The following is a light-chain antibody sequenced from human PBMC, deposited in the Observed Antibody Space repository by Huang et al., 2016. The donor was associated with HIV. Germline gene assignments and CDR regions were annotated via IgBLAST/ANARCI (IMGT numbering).Light chain of an antibody. CDR3: QQYGSSPPYT. Sequence: EIVLTQSPGTLSLSPGERASLSCRASQSVSRRYFAWYQQRPGQAPRLLIYETSIRATDIPDRFSGSGSVTDFTLTISRLEPEDFAIYYCQQYGSSPPYTFGQGTKLEIK. CDR2: ETS. V-gene: IGKV3-20*01. CDR1: QSVSRRY. J-gene: IGKJ2*01.